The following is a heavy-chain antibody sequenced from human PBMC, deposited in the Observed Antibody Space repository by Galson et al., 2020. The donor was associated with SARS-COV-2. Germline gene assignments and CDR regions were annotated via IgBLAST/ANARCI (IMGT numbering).Heavy chain of an antibody. J-gene: IGHJ5*02. V-gene: IGHV1-8*01. CDR2: MNPNSGNT. CDR3: ARTYYSDSSGHPNWFDP. CDR1: GYTFTSYD. D-gene: IGHD3-22*01. Sequence: ASVKVSCKTSGYTFTSYDINWVRQATGQGLEWMGWMNPNSGNTGYAQKFQGRVTMTRNTSISTAYMELSSLTSEDTAVYYCARTYYSDSSGHPNWFDPWGQGTLVTVSS.